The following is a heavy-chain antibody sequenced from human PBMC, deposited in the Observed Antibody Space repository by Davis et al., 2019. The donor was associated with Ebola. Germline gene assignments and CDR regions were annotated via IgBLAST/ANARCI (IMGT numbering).Heavy chain of an antibody. D-gene: IGHD3-22*01. V-gene: IGHV4-34*01. Sequence: SQTLSLTCAVYGGSFSGYYWSWIRQPPGKGLEWIGEINHSGSTNYNPSLKSRVTISVDTSKNQFSLKLTPVTAADTAVYYCARGDSYYDPSGYYAGPEAPDHWGQGTLVSVSS. CDR1: GGSFSGYY. CDR3: ARGDSYYDPSGYYAGPEAPDH. J-gene: IGHJ4*02. CDR2: INHSGST.